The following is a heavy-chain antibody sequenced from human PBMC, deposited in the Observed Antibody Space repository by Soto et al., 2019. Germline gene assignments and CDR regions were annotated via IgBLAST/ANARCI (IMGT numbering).Heavy chain of an antibody. CDR2: IYHSGST. V-gene: IGHV4-4*02. Sequence: SETLSLTCAVSSGSISSSNWWTWVRQPPGKGLEWIGEIYHSGSTNYKPSLKSRVTMSVDKSKNQFSLKLSSVTAADTAVYYCARQITGTTGFDYWGQGTLVTVSS. CDR3: ARQITGTTGFDY. CDR1: SGSISSSNW. J-gene: IGHJ4*02. D-gene: IGHD1-7*01.